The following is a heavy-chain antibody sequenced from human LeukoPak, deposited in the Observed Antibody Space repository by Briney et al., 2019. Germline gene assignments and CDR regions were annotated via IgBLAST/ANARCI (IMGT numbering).Heavy chain of an antibody. CDR3: ARTGAYYGMDV. CDR2: IYYSGST. Sequence: SETLSLTCTVSGGSISSYYWSWIRQPPGKGLEWIGYIYYSGSTNYNPSLKSRATISVDTSKNQFSLKLSSVTAADTAVYYCARTGAYYGMDVWGQGTTVTVSS. J-gene: IGHJ6*02. CDR1: GGSISSYY. D-gene: IGHD3-10*01. V-gene: IGHV4-59*08.